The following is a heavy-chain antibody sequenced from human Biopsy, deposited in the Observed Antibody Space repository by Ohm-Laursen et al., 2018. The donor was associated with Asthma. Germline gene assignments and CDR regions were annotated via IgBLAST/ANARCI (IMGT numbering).Heavy chain of an antibody. CDR1: LASIDTGGSSGGYY. Sequence: PSQTLSLTCTVSLASIDTGGSSGGYYWSWIRQTPGKGLEWMGYIYHSGDTYYNPSLKSRLIISLDTSKNQFSLNLSSVTAADTALYFCARGGWQAGGFDSWGQGTLVTVSS. CDR2: IYHSGDT. CDR3: ARGGWQAGGFDS. J-gene: IGHJ4*02. D-gene: IGHD6-19*01. V-gene: IGHV4-31*03.